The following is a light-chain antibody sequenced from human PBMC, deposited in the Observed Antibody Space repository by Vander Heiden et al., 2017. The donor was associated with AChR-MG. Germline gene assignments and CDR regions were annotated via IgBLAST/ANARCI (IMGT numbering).Light chain of an antibody. CDR3: QTWGTGFWV. CDR1: SGHSSYA. V-gene: IGLV4-69*01. J-gene: IGLJ3*02. Sequence: QLVVTQSPSASASLGASVKLTCTLSSGHSSYAIAWLHQQPEKGPRYLMKVNSDGSHSKGDGIPDRFSGSSSGAERYLTISSLQSEDEADYYCQTWGTGFWVFGGGTKLTVL. CDR2: VNSDGSH.